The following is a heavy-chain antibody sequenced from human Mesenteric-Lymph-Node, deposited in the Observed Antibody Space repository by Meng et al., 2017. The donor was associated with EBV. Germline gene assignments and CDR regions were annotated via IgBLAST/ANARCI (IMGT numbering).Heavy chain of an antibody. CDR3: AKDRGYIGY. D-gene: IGHD5-24*01. Sequence: QVQRGEAGGGVDNTGRVQRLTCGGSRCTVSSYGMHWVRQATGEGLECVAVISYDGRNKYYADSVKCRFTISRDNSKNTLYLQMNSLRAEDTAVYYCAKDRGYIGYWGQGTLVTVSS. J-gene: IGHJ4*02. V-gene: IGHV3-30*18. CDR1: RCTVSSYG. CDR2: ISYDGRNK.